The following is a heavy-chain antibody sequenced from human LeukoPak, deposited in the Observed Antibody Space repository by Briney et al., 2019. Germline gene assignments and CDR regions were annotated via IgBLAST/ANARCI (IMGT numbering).Heavy chain of an antibody. CDR2: ISSSSSTI. J-gene: IGHJ4*02. CDR1: GFTFSSYS. CDR3: ARVYGRRSSWCYLDY. Sequence: GGSLRLSCAASGFTFSSYSMNWVRQAPGKGLEWVSYISSSSSTIYYADSVKGRFTISRDNAKNSLYLQMHRLRAEDTAVYYCARVYGRRSSWCYLDYWGQGTLVTVSS. D-gene: IGHD6-13*01. V-gene: IGHV3-48*01.